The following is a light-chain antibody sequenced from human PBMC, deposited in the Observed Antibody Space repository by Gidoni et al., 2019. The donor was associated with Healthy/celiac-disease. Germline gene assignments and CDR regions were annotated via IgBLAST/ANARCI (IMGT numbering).Light chain of an antibody. CDR2: GAS. Sequence: EIVMTQSPATLSVSPGERATLSCRASQSVSSNLAWYQQKPGQAPRLLIYGASTRATGIPARFSGSGSGTEVTLTISSRQSEDFAVYYCQQYNNGPLTFGGXTKVEIK. CDR3: QQYNNGPLT. CDR1: QSVSSN. V-gene: IGKV3-15*01. J-gene: IGKJ4*01.